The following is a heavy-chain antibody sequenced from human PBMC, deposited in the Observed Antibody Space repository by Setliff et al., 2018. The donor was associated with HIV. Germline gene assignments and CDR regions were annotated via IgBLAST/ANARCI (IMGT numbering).Heavy chain of an antibody. Sequence: PSETLSLTCAVYGGSFSGYYWTWIRQPPGKGLEWIGEINHSGSTNYKPSLKSRVTISVDTSKNQFSLKLSSVTAADTAVYYCAGGGEIQFLEWLLGNDAFDIWGQGTMVTVSS. CDR2: INHSGST. D-gene: IGHD3-3*01. CDR3: AGGGEIQFLEWLLGNDAFDI. J-gene: IGHJ3*02. CDR1: GGSFSGYY. V-gene: IGHV4-34*01.